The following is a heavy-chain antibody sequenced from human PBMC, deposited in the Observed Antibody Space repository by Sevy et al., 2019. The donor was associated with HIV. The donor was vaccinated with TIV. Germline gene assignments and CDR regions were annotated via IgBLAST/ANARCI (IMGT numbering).Heavy chain of an antibody. CDR1: GYNFASDG. D-gene: IGHD3-10*01. V-gene: IGHV1-18*04. Sequence: ASVKVSCKASGYNFASDGFSWVRQAPGQGLEWMGWIGVYNGNAMYAQVFQDRFTMTTDTSTSTAYMELRSLRSDDTAVYYCARVPTYYYGSATYFDYWGQGTLVTVSS. J-gene: IGHJ4*02. CDR3: ARVPTYYYGSATYFDY. CDR2: IGVYNGNA.